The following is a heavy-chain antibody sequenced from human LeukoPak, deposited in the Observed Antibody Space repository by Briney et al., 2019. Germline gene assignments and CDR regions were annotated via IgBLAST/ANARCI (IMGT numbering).Heavy chain of an antibody. J-gene: IGHJ4*02. V-gene: IGHV1-2*02. CDR3: ARVNREMATIHTLDY. Sequence: ASVQVSCKASGYTFTGYYMHWVRQAPGQGLEGMGLINPNSGGTNYAQKFQGRVTMTRDTSISTAYMELSRLRSDDTAVYYCARVNREMATIHTLDYWGQGTLVTVSS. D-gene: IGHD5-24*01. CDR1: GYTFTGYY. CDR2: INPNSGGT.